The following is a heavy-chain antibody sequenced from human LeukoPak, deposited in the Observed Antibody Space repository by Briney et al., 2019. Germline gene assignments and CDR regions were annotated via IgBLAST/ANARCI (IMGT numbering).Heavy chain of an antibody. J-gene: IGHJ4*02. V-gene: IGHV3-21*04. CDR2: ISSRGSFR. CDR1: GFTFSNYS. Sequence: SGGSLRLSCEASGFTFSNYSMNWVRQAPGKGLEWVSSISSRGSFRYDADSVKGRFTISRDNAKKSLYLQMNSLRAEDTAVYYCAKSGYNRFDYWGQGTLVTVSS. D-gene: IGHD5-24*01. CDR3: AKSGYNRFDY.